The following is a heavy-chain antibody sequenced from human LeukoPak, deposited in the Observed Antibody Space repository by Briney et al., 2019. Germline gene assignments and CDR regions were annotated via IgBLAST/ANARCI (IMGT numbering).Heavy chain of an antibody. CDR2: IYYSGST. V-gene: IGHV4-59*08. CDR1: GGSISSYY. Sequence: SETLCLTCTVSGGSISSYYWSWIRQPPGKGLEWIGYIYYSGSTNYNPSLKSRVTISVDTSKNQFSLKLSSVTAADTAVYYCASSDSGWYPKFDYWGQGTLVTVSS. J-gene: IGHJ4*02. D-gene: IGHD6-19*01. CDR3: ASSDSGWYPKFDY.